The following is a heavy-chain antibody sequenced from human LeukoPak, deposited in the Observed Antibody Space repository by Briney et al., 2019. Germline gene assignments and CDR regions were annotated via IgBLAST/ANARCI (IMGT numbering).Heavy chain of an antibody. Sequence: PGGSLRLSCAASGFTFDDYAMHWVRQAPGKGLEWVSGISWNSGSIGYADSVKGRFTISRDNAKNSLYLQMNSLRSEDTAVYYCARVMSSGSTWASFWGQGTMVTVSS. J-gene: IGHJ3*01. CDR2: ISWNSGSI. CDR1: GFTFDDYA. CDR3: ARVMSSGSTWASF. V-gene: IGHV3-9*01. D-gene: IGHD6-25*01.